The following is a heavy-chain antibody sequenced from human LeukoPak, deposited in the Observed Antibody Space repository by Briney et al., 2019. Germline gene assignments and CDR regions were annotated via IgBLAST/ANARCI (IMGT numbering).Heavy chain of an antibody. Sequence: GGSLRLSCAVSGFTFSSYSMTWVRQAPGRGLEWVSYISSTSSTVYYADSVKGRFTISRDNVKNSLYLQMNSLRAEDTAVYYCARGRDSSSSYPGYWGQGTLVTVSS. CDR1: GFTFSSYS. CDR3: ARGRDSSSSYPGY. J-gene: IGHJ4*02. V-gene: IGHV3-48*01. CDR2: ISSTSSTV. D-gene: IGHD6-6*01.